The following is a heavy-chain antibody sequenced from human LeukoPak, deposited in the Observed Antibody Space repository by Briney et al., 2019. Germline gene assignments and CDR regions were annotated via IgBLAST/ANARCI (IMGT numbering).Heavy chain of an antibody. CDR3: ARQTMVRGVYYYGMDV. Sequence: GESLRISCKGSGYRFTSYWISWVRQMPGKGLEWMGRIDPSDSYTNYSPSFQGHVTISADKSISTAYLQWSSLKASDTAMYYCARQTMVRGVYYYGMDVWGKGTTVTVSS. D-gene: IGHD3-10*01. V-gene: IGHV5-10-1*01. CDR1: GYRFTSYW. J-gene: IGHJ6*04. CDR2: IDPSDSYT.